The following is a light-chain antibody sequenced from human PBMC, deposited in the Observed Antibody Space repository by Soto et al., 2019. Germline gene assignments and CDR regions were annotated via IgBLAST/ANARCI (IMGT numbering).Light chain of an antibody. Sequence: DIQLTQSPSSLVASLGERSSITFRAIQGISSYLAWYQQKQGIAPKLLIYAASTLQSGVPSRFSGSGSGTEVSLAISSLQPEYFATYYCQQLNSYPWTFGQGTKVEIK. J-gene: IGKJ1*01. V-gene: IGKV1-9*01. CDR3: QQLNSYPWT. CDR1: QGISSY. CDR2: AAS.